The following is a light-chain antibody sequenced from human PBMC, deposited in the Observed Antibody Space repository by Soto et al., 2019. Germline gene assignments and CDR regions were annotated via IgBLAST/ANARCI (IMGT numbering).Light chain of an antibody. Sequence: ETVMTRSPATLSVSPGERASLSCRASQSARISLGWYQQKPGQAPRLLIYDVSTRATGVPARFSGSGSGTEFTLTISSPQSEDFAVYYCQQYNNWPPTFGQGTRLEIK. CDR3: QQYNNWPPT. J-gene: IGKJ5*01. V-gene: IGKV3-15*01. CDR2: DVS. CDR1: QSARIS.